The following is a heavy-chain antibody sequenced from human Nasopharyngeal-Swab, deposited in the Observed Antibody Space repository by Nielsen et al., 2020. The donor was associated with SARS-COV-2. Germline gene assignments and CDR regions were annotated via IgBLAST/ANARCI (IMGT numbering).Heavy chain of an antibody. Sequence: WVRQAPGQGLEWMGIINPSGGSTSYAQKFQGRVTMTRDTSTSTVYMDLSSLRSEDTAVYYCAKSPIVDFWSGRTAEYGMDVWGQGTTVTVSS. D-gene: IGHD3-3*01. CDR3: AKSPIVDFWSGRTAEYGMDV. V-gene: IGHV1-46*01. CDR2: INPSGGST. J-gene: IGHJ6*02.